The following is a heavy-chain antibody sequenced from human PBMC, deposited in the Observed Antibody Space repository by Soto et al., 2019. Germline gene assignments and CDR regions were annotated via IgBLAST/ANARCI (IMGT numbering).Heavy chain of an antibody. J-gene: IGHJ3*02. V-gene: IGHV4-31*11. CDR1: GGSFSGYY. D-gene: IGHD4-17*01. CDR3: ARGCLSLNDDYGAFDI. Sequence: SATLSLTCAVYGGSFSGYYWSWIRQHPGKGLEWIGYIYYSGSTYYNPSLKSRVTISVDTSKNQFSLKLSSVTAADTAVYYCARGCLSLNDDYGAFDIWGQGTMVTVSS. CDR2: IYYSGST.